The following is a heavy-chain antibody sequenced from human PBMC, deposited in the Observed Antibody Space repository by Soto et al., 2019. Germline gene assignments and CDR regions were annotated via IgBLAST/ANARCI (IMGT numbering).Heavy chain of an antibody. CDR3: ARELPQRQGRNMDV. V-gene: IGHV4-31*03. Sequence: QVQLQESGPGLVKPSQTLSLTCTVAGGSMTSGDQYWTWIRQHPGKGLEWIGYINHRGSLYYNPSLQSRVSISVVTSKNQFSLNLTSVTAADTAVYYCARELPQRQGRNMDVWGQGTTVTVSS. CDR1: GGSMTSGDQY. D-gene: IGHD1-1*01. CDR2: INHRGSL. J-gene: IGHJ6*02.